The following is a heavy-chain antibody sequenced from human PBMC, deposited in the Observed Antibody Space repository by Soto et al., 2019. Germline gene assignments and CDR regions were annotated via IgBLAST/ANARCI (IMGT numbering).Heavy chain of an antibody. J-gene: IGHJ4*02. CDR1: GGSVSSGSYY. V-gene: IGHV4-61*01. D-gene: IGHD2-15*01. CDR3: AGSGAY. Sequence: QVQLQESGPGLVKPSETLSLTCTVSGGSVSSGSYYWSWIRQPPGKGLEWIGYIYYSGSTNYNPSLKSRVTISLDTSKNQFSLTLSSVTAADTAVYYCAGSGAYWGQGTLVTVSS. CDR2: IYYSGST.